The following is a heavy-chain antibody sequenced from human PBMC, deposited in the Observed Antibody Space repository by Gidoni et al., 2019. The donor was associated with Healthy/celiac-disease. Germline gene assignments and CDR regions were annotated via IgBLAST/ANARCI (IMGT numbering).Heavy chain of an antibody. D-gene: IGHD3-10*01. J-gene: IGHJ4*02. CDR1: GGSISSSSYY. V-gene: IGHV4-39*01. Sequence: QLQLQESGPGLVKPSETLSLTCTVSGGSISSSSYYWGWIRQPPGKGLEWIGSIYYSGSTYYNPSLKRRVTISVDTSKNQFSLKLSSVTAADTAVYYCARRILLQGGVVDYWGQGTLVTVSS. CDR2: IYYSGST. CDR3: ARRILLQGGVVDY.